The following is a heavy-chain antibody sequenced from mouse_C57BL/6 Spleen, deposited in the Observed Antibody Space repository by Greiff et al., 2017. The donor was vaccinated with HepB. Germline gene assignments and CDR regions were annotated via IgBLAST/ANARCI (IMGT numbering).Heavy chain of an antibody. CDR3: ARDTTVPFDY. CDR1: GYSFTGYY. Sequence: VQLQQSGPELVKPGASVKISCKASGYSFTGYYMNWVKQSPEKSLEWIGEINPSTGGTTYNQKFKAKATLTVDKSSSTAYMQLKSLTSEDSAVYYCARDTTVPFDYWGQGTTLTVSS. CDR2: INPSTGGT. D-gene: IGHD1-1*01. J-gene: IGHJ2*01. V-gene: IGHV1-42*01.